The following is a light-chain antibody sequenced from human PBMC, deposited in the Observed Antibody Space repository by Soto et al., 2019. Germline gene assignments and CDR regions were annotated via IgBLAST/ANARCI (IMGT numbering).Light chain of an antibody. CDR1: QSVRRH. V-gene: IGKV3-15*01. CDR2: AAS. J-gene: IGKJ3*01. CDR3: QQYNSSPSLT. Sequence: ILLTQSPSTLSVSPGERATLSCRASQSVRRHLAWYQQKPGQAPRLLLYAASTRPTGIPARFSGSGSGTELTLTISSLQSEDFAVYYCQQYNSSPSLTFGRGTKVDI.